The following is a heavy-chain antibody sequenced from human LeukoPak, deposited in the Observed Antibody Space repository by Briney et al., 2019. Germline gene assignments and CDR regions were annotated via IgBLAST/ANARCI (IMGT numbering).Heavy chain of an antibody. Sequence: GGSLRLSCAASGFTFSSYWMSWVRQAPGKGLEWVANIKQDGSEKYYVDSVKGRFTISRDNAKNSLYLQMNSLRAEDTAVYYYARDHSPYDSSGYYHDYWGQGTLVTVSS. CDR2: IKQDGSEK. V-gene: IGHV3-7*04. J-gene: IGHJ4*02. CDR1: GFTFSSYW. CDR3: ARDHSPYDSSGYYHDY. D-gene: IGHD3-22*01.